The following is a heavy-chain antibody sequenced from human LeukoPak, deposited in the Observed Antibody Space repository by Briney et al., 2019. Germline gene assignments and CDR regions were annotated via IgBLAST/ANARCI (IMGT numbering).Heavy chain of an antibody. CDR1: GFTFSSYA. CDR2: ISTNGGNT. J-gene: IGHJ4*02. CDR3: ARDSMTTVSTYTFGDY. Sequence: GGSLRLSCAASGFTFSSYAMHWVRQAPGKGLEYVSSISTNGGNTYYANSVKGRFTISRDNSKNMLYLQMGSLRAEDMALYYCARDSMTTVSTYTFGDYWGQGTLVTVSS. D-gene: IGHD4-17*01. V-gene: IGHV3-64*01.